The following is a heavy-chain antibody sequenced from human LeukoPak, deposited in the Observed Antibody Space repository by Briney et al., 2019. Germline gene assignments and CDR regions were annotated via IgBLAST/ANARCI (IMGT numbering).Heavy chain of an antibody. J-gene: IGHJ4*02. CDR2: IYTSGST. Sequence: SETLSLTCTVSGGSISSGNYYWSWIRQPAGKGLEWIGHIYTSGSTNYNPSLKSRVTISVDTSKNQFSLKLSSVTAADTAVYYCARGLVWSGLLLVLWGQGTLVTVSS. V-gene: IGHV4-61*09. CDR1: GGSISSGNYY. CDR3: ARGLVWSGLLLVL. D-gene: IGHD3-3*01.